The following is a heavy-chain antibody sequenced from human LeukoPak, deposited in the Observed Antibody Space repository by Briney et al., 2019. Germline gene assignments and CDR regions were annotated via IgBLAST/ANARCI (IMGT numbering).Heavy chain of an antibody. Sequence: SETLSLTCTVSGYSISSGYYWGWIRQPPGKGLEWIGSIYHSGSTYYNPSLKSRVTISVDTSKNQFSLKLSSVTAADTAVYYCASLETYSSGWHRWNFDYWGQGTLVTVSS. CDR2: IYHSGST. CDR1: GYSISSGYY. J-gene: IGHJ4*02. V-gene: IGHV4-38-2*02. CDR3: ASLETYSSGWHRWNFDY. D-gene: IGHD6-19*01.